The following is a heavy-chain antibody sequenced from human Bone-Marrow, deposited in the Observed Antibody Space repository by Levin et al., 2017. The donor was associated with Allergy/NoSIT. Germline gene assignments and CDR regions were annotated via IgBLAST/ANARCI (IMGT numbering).Heavy chain of an antibody. V-gene: IGHV3-15*01. CDR1: GFTFSNAW. Sequence: ETLSLTCAASGFTFSNAWMSWVRQAPGKGLEWVGRIKSKTDGGTTDYAAPVKGRFTISRDDSKNTLYLQMNSLKTEDTAVYYCTVRPSMVRGVNYYGMDGWGQGTTVTVSS. J-gene: IGHJ6*02. D-gene: IGHD3-10*01. CDR2: IKSKTDGGTT. CDR3: TVRPSMVRGVNYYGMDG.